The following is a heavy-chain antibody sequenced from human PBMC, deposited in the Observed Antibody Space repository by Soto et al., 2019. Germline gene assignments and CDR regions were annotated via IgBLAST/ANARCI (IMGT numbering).Heavy chain of an antibody. D-gene: IGHD3-16*01. V-gene: IGHV1-18*04. J-gene: IGHJ3*02. CDR1: CYTFTSYG. Sequence: QVQLVQSGAEVKKPGASVKVTCKASCYTFTSYGISWVRQAPGQGLEWMGWISAYNGNTNYAQKLQGRVTMTTDTSTRTDYMELKSLRSDDKSVYYCARHGGTDAFDIWGQGTMVTVSS. CDR3: ARHGGTDAFDI. CDR2: ISAYNGNT.